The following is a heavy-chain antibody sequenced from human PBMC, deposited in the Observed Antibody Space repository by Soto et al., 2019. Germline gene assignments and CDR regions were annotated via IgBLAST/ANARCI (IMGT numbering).Heavy chain of an antibody. Sequence: QVRLVESGGGVVQPGRSLRLSCAASGFTFRSYGMHWVRQAPGKGLEWVALISYDGSDEYYGDSMQGRFSISIDNSKDPLFFQNHSLRVGDTGGFLWAKTADYENEAFEVWGPGTMVTVSS. CDR2: ISYDGSDE. J-gene: IGHJ3*01. CDR3: AKTADYENEAFEV. V-gene: IGHV3-30*18. CDR1: GFTFRSYG. D-gene: IGHD4-17*01.